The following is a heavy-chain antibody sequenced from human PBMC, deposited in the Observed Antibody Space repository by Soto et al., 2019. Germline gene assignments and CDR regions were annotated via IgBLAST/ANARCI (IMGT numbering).Heavy chain of an antibody. J-gene: IGHJ5*02. Sequence: SETLSLTCTVSGGSISSSTYYWGWMRQPPGKGLEWIASFFIGGNTYYNPSLKSRVTISVDTSKNQFSLKLSSVTAADTAVYYCARGGSRLPNWFDPWGQGTLVTVSS. V-gene: IGHV4-39*01. D-gene: IGHD4-17*01. CDR1: GGSISSSTYY. CDR2: FFIGGNT. CDR3: ARGGSRLPNWFDP.